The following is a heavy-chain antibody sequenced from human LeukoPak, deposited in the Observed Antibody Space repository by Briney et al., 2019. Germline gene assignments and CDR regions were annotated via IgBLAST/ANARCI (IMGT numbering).Heavy chain of an antibody. D-gene: IGHD3-3*01. V-gene: IGHV3-21*01. CDR2: ISSSSSYI. CDR1: GFTFSSYS. J-gene: IGHJ4*02. Sequence: GGSLRLSCAASGFTFSSYSMNWVRQAPGKGLEWVSSISSSSSYIYYADSVKGRFTISRDNAKNSLYLQMNGLRAEDTAVYYCARGLQTYYDFWSGYSESTPQNRSFDYWGQGTLVTVSS. CDR3: ARGLQTYYDFWSGYSESTPQNRSFDY.